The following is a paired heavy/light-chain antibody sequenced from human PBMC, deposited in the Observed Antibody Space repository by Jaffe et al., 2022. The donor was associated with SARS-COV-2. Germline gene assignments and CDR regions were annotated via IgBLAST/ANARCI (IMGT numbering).Heavy chain of an antibody. D-gene: IGHD3-22*01. CDR1: GGSVSSGSYY. V-gene: IGHV4-61*01. CDR3: ARAYYYDSNSYLVFDN. J-gene: IGHJ4*02. CDR2: KYYSGST. Sequence: QVQLQESGPGLVKPPETLSLTCTVSGGSVSSGSYYWSWIRQPPGKGLEWIGYKYYSGSTNYNPSLKSRVTISVDTSKNQFSLKLSSVTAADTAVYYCARAYYYDSNSYLVFDNWGQGTLVTVSS.
Light chain of an antibody. J-gene: IGLJ2*01. CDR2: ANN. Sequence: QSVLTQPPSVSGAPGQRVTISCTGSSSNIGANYAVHWYQQLPGTAPKLLIYANNNRPSGVPDRFSGSKSGTSASLAITGLQAEDEADYYCQSFDSSLSGVTFGGGTKVTVL. CDR1: SSNIGANYA. V-gene: IGLV1-40*01. CDR3: QSFDSSLSGVT.